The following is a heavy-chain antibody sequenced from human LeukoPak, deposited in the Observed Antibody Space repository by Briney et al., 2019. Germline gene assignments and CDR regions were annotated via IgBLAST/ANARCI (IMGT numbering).Heavy chain of an antibody. V-gene: IGHV3-66*01. J-gene: IGHJ6*02. CDR2: IYSGGST. Sequence: GGSLRLSCEGSGFTFSNSAMGWVRQAPAKGLEWGSVIYSGGSTYYADSVKGRFTISRDNSKNTLYLQMNSLRAEDTAVYYCARDRRESGYYGMDVWGQGTTVTVSS. D-gene: IGHD3-10*01. CDR1: GFTFSNSA. CDR3: ARDRRESGYYGMDV.